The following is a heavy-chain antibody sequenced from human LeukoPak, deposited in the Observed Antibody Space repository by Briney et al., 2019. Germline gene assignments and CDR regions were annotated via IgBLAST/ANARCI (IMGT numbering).Heavy chain of an antibody. Sequence: GGSLRLSCAASGFTFSTYTMNWVRQAPGKGLEWVSYISSSSSTIYYADSVKGRFTISRDDSKNTLYLQMSSLRAEDTAVYYCANELWLDYWGQETLVTVSS. CDR3: ANELWLDY. CDR2: ISSSSSTI. D-gene: IGHD5-18*01. CDR1: GFTFSTYT. J-gene: IGHJ4*02. V-gene: IGHV3-48*01.